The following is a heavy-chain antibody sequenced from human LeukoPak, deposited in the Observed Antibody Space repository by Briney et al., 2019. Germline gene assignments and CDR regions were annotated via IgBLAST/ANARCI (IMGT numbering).Heavy chain of an antibody. CDR3: ARAGIVVVHYEDWEWFDP. CDR2: INPNSGGT. CDR1: GYTFTGYY. V-gene: IGHV1-2*02. Sequence: ASVKVSCKASGYTFTGYYMHWVRQAPGQGLEWMGWINPNSGGTNYAQKFQGRVTMTRDTSISTAYMELSRLRSDDTAVYYCARAGIVVVHYEDWEWFDPWGQGTLVTVSS. J-gene: IGHJ5*02. D-gene: IGHD2-2*01.